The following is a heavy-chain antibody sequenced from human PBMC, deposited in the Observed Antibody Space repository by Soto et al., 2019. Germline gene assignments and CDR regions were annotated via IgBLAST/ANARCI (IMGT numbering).Heavy chain of an antibody. CDR3: ARAAPTYCSSTSYYSCYYYGMDV. CDR1: GYTFTSYG. CDR2: ISAYNGNT. D-gene: IGHD2-2*01. J-gene: IGHJ6*02. Sequence: QVQLVQSGAEVKKPGASVKVSCEASGYTFTSYGISWVRQAPGQGLEWMGWISAYNGNTNYTQKLQGRVTMTTDTSTSTAYMELRSLRSDDTAVYYCARAAPTYCSSTSYYSCYYYGMDVWGQGTTVTVSS. V-gene: IGHV1-18*04.